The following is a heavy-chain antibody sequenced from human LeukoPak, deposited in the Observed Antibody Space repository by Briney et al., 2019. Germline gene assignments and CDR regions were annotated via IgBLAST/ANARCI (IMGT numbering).Heavy chain of an antibody. CDR3: ARAVVVAARNWFDP. Sequence: ASVKVSCKASGYTFTSYGISWVRQAPGQGLKWMGWISAYNGNTNYAQKLQGRVTMTTDTSTSTAYMELRSLRSDDTAVYYCARAVVVAARNWFDPWGQGTLVTVSS. V-gene: IGHV1-18*01. J-gene: IGHJ5*02. CDR2: ISAYNGNT. CDR1: GYTFTSYG. D-gene: IGHD2-15*01.